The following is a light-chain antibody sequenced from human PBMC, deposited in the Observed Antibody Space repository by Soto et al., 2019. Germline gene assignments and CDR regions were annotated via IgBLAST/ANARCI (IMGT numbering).Light chain of an antibody. CDR3: QQYNSFSLT. J-gene: IGKJ1*01. Sequence: DIQMTQSPSTLSAVVGDRVTITCRASQSFNSWVAWYQQKPGKAPKLLIYAASSLETGVPSRFSGSRSGTEFPLTISSLQPDDFATYYCQQYNSFSLTFNQGTKVEIK. CDR2: AAS. CDR1: QSFNSW. V-gene: IGKV1-5*01.